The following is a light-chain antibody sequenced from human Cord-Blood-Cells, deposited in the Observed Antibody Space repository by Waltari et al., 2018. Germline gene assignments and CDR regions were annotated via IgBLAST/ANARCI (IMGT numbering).Light chain of an antibody. CDR2: GAS. J-gene: IGKJ5*01. CDR1: QSVSSSY. CDR3: QQYGSSPFT. Sequence: EIVLTQSPGTLSLSPGERATLSCRASQSVSSSYLAWYQQKPGQAPSLLNYGASTRATGIPDRFSGSGSGTDFTFTISRMEPEDFAVYYCQQYGSSPFTFGHGTRLEIK. V-gene: IGKV3-20*01.